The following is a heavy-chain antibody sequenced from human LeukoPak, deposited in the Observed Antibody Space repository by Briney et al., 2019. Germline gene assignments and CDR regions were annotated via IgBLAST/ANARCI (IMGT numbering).Heavy chain of an antibody. V-gene: IGHV4-39*01. CDR1: GGSISSSSYY. D-gene: IGHD4-17*01. J-gene: IGHJ4*02. CDR3: ASRPTTWGFFDS. CDR2: IYLSGST. Sequence: MSSETLSLTCTVSGGSISSSSYYWGWIRQPPGKGLELIGSIYLSGSTAYSPSLKSRVNISVDTSKNQFSLKLSSVTAADTAVYFCASRPTTWGFFDSWGQGTLVTVSS.